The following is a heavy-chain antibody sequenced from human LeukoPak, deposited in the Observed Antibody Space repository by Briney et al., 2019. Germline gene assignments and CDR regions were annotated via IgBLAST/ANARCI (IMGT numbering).Heavy chain of an antibody. J-gene: IGHJ5*02. D-gene: IGHD2-2*02. Sequence: SETLSLTCTVSGGSISSYYWSWIRKPPGKGMEWIGYIYYSGSTNYNPSLKSRVTISVDTSKNQFSLKLSSVTAADTAVYYCARDGKYQLLYPGWFDPWGQGTLVTVSS. CDR2: IYYSGST. V-gene: IGHV4-59*01. CDR1: GGSISSYY. CDR3: ARDGKYQLLYPGWFDP.